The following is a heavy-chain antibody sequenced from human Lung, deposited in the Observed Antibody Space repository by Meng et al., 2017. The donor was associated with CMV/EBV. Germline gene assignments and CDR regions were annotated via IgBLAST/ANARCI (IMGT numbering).Heavy chain of an antibody. V-gene: IGHV1-2*02. CDR3: ARLFHTILGTGYYYGMDF. J-gene: IGHJ6*02. CDR1: GYTFNGYN. Sequence: ASVKVSCKASGYTFNGYNMHWVRQAPGQGLEWMGWINPNSGGTNYAQRFQGRVTLTIDTSISTAYMELSRLKSDDTAVYFCARLFHTILGTGYYYGMDFWGQGXTVTVSS. CDR2: INPNSGGT. D-gene: IGHD3/OR15-3a*01.